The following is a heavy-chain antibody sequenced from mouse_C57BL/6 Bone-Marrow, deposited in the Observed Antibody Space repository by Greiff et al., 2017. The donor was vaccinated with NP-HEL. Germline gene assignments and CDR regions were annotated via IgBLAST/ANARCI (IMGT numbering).Heavy chain of an antibody. V-gene: IGHV5-6*01. CDR2: ISSGGSYT. Sequence: EVQLVESGGDLVKPGGSLKLSCAASGFTFSSYGMSWVRQTPDKRLEWVATISSGGSYTYYPDSVKGRFTISRDNAKNTLYLQMSSLKSEDTAMYYCARQKGPMDYWGQGTSVTVSS. J-gene: IGHJ4*01. CDR1: GFTFSSYG. CDR3: ARQKGPMDY.